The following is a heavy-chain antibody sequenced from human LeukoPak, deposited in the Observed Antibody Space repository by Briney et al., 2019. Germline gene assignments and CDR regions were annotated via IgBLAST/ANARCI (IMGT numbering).Heavy chain of an antibody. CDR3: ARVRYCSSTSCYREEDDY. CDR2: ISAYNGNT. J-gene: IGHJ4*02. Sequence: ASVKVSCKASGYTFTSYGISWVRQAPGQGLEWMGWISAYNGNTNYAQKLQGRVTMTTDTSTSTAYMELRSLRSDDTAVYYRARVRYCSSTSCYREEDDYWGQGTLVTVSS. CDR1: GYTFTSYG. V-gene: IGHV1-18*01. D-gene: IGHD2-2*02.